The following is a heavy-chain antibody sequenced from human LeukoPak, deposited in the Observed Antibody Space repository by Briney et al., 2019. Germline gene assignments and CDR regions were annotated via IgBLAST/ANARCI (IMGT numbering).Heavy chain of an antibody. Sequence: GGSLRLSCAAPGFTFSSYSMNWVRQAPGKGLEWVSGISRSGGSTYYADSVKGRFTISRDNSKNTLYLQMNSLRVEDTAVYYCARDSRSFIVMITEPRKNLVDYWGQGTQVTVSS. CDR2: ISRSGGST. V-gene: IGHV3-23*01. J-gene: IGHJ4*02. CDR1: GFTFSSYS. CDR3: ARDSRSFIVMITEPRKNLVDY. D-gene: IGHD3-16*01.